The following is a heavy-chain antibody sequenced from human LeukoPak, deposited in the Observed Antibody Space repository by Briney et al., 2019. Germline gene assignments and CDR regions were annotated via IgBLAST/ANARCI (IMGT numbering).Heavy chain of an antibody. J-gene: IGHJ4*02. D-gene: IGHD5-24*01. CDR3: ARDRLQLHS. CDR2: IYYSGST. V-gene: IGHV4-39*07. Sequence: SETLSLTCSVSGDSISSSSSYWGWIRQPPGKGLEWIGSIYYSGSTYYNPSLKSRVTISVDTSKNQFSLKLSSVTAADTAVYYCARDRLQLHSWGQGTLVTVSS. CDR1: GDSISSSSSY.